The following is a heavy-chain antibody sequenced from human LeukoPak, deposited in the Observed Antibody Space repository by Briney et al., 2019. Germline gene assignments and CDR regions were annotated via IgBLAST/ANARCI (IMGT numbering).Heavy chain of an antibody. CDR3: ASDPYSSSWYLGDDAFDI. Sequence: SEKVSCKASGGTFSSYAISWVRPAPGQGLEWMGGIIPIFGTANYAQKFQGRVTITADESTSTAYMELSSLRSEDTAVYYCASDPYSSSWYLGDDAFDIWGQGTMVTVSS. D-gene: IGHD6-13*01. J-gene: IGHJ3*02. CDR2: IIPIFGTA. CDR1: GGTFSSYA. V-gene: IGHV1-69*13.